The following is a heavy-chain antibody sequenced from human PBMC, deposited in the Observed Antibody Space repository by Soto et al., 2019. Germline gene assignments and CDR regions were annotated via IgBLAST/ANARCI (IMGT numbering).Heavy chain of an antibody. CDR1: GGSISSGGYY. V-gene: IGHV4-31*03. CDR2: IYFSGST. J-gene: IGHJ3*02. Sequence: QVQLQESGPGLVKPSQTLSLTCSVSGGSISSGGYYWSWIRQHPGKGLEWIGYIYFSGSTYYNPSLKSRVTISVDTSKNQFSLKLSSVTAVDTAVYYCARESRAGAFDIWGQGTMVTVSS. D-gene: IGHD2-2*01. CDR3: ARESRAGAFDI.